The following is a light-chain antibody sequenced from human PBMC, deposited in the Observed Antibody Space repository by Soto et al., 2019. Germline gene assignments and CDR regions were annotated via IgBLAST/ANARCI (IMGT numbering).Light chain of an antibody. V-gene: IGKV3-20*01. CDR2: GAS. Sequence: EIVLTQSPGTLSLSPGERATLSCRASQSVSSNYLVWYQQKPGQAPRPLIYGASTRATGIPDRFSSSGSGTDFTLTISRLEPEDFAVYYCQQYAGSSYTFGQGTKLEIK. J-gene: IGKJ2*01. CDR1: QSVSSNY. CDR3: QQYAGSSYT.